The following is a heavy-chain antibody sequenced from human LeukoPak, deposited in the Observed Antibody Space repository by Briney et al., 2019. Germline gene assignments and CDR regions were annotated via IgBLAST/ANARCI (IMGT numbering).Heavy chain of an antibody. V-gene: IGHV4-59*08. Sequence: PSETLSLTCTVSGGSIRSYYWSWIRQPPGKGLEWEGYIFYSGTTDSNPSLKSRVTISVDTSKNQFSLKLSSVTAADTAVYYCARTYCSGGSCHFDYWGQGTLVTVSS. J-gene: IGHJ4*02. CDR3: ARTYCSGGSCHFDY. CDR2: IFYSGTT. CDR1: GGSIRSYY. D-gene: IGHD2-15*01.